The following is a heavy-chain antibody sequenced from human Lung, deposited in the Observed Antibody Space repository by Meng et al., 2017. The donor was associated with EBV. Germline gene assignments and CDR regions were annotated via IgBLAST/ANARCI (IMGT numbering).Heavy chain of an antibody. Sequence: QGELEQWGAGLLKPSEPLSPTCAGYGGSFSCYYRRRIRQTPVKGLGWIGEINNTGSTNYHPSLKSRVTISVDTSNNQFPLNLSSVTAADTAVYYCARGGTSSAPFDYWGQGTLVTVSS. CDR1: GGSFSCYY. CDR3: ARGGTSSAPFDY. CDR2: INNTGST. J-gene: IGHJ4*02. V-gene: IGHV4-34*01. D-gene: IGHD2-2*01.